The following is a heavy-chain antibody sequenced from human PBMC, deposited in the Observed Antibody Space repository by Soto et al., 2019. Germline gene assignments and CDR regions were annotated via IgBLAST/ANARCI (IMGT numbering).Heavy chain of an antibody. CDR2: ISYDGSNK. CDR3: ARDYYGSSGCYDY. CDR1: GFTFSSYA. D-gene: IGHD3-22*01. V-gene: IGHV3-30-3*01. Sequence: QVQLVESGGGVVQPGRSLRLSCAASGFTFSSYAMHWVRQAPGKGLEWVAVISYDGSNKYYADSVKGRFTISRDNSKNTLYLQMNSLRAEDTAVYYCARDYYGSSGCYDYWGQGTLVTVSS. J-gene: IGHJ4*02.